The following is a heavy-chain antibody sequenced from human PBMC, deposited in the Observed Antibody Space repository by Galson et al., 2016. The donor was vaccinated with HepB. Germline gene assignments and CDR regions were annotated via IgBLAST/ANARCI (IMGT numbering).Heavy chain of an antibody. V-gene: IGHV1-69*13. Sequence: SVKVSCKASGGTLNSYPLTWVRQAPGQGPEWMGGIISIFGPAKYSQSFQGRVTITADESTNTVYMQLSSLRSEDTAVYYCVRAPRGFEYYDSWGQGTLVTVSS. CDR1: GGTLNSYP. CDR2: IISIFGPA. CDR3: VRAPRGFEYYDS. J-gene: IGHJ4*02. D-gene: IGHD3-9*01.